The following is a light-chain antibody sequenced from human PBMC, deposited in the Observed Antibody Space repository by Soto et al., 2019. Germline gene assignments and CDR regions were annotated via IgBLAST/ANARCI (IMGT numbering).Light chain of an antibody. V-gene: IGKV3-15*01. CDR1: QSVSSN. CDR3: QQYNNWPLYT. Sequence: EIVMTQSPATLSVSPGERATLSCRASQSVSSNLAWYQQKPGQAPRLLIYGASTRATCIPARFSGSGSGTEFTLTISRLQSEDFAVYYCQQYNNWPLYTFGQGTKLEIK. J-gene: IGKJ2*01. CDR2: GAS.